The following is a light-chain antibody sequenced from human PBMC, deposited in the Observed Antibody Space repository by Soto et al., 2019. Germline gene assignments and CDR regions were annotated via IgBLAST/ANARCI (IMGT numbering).Light chain of an antibody. J-gene: IGKJ4*01. V-gene: IGKV3-20*01. Sequence: IVLTQSPGTLSLSPGERATLSCRASQSVSSSYLAWYQQKPGQAPRLLIYGASSRATGIPDRFSGSGSGTDFTLTISRLEPEDFAVYYCQQYGSSPLTFGGGTKVAIK. CDR2: GAS. CDR3: QQYGSSPLT. CDR1: QSVSSSY.